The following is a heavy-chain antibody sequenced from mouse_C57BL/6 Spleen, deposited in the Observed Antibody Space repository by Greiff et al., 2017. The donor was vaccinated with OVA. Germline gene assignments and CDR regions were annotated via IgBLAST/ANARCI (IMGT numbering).Heavy chain of an antibody. CDR3: ALYDGYSAWFAY. D-gene: IGHD2-3*01. CDR2: IDPSDSET. Sequence: QVHVKQPGAELVRPGSSVKLSCKASGYTFTSYWMHWVKQRPIQGLEWIGNIDPSDSETHYNQKFKDKATLTVDKSSSTAYMQLSSLTSEDSAVYYCALYDGYSAWFAYWGQGTLVTVSA. J-gene: IGHJ3*01. CDR1: GYTFTSYW. V-gene: IGHV1-52*01.